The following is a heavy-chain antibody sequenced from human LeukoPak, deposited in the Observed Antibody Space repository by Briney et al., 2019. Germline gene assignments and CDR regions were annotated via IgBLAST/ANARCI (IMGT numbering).Heavy chain of an antibody. J-gene: IGHJ3*02. Sequence: GGSLRLSCAASGFTFSDYYMSWIRQAPGKGLEWVSYISSSGSTIYYADSVKGRFTISRDNAKNSLYLQMNSLRAEDTAVYYCADRWLQPSDAFDIWGQGTMVTVSS. CDR3: ADRWLQPSDAFDI. CDR2: ISSSGSTI. CDR1: GFTFSDYY. V-gene: IGHV3-11*04. D-gene: IGHD5-24*01.